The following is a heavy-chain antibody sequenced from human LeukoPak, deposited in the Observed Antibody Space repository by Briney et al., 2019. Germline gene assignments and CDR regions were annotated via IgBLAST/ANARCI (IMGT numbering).Heavy chain of an antibody. Sequence: GGSLRLACAASGFTFRKYGIHWVRPAPGKLLEWVAVISEDESDKQYADSVKGRFTISRDNSKNTVYLQMNRLRAEDTAVYYCAKDRRYYGSTGYYWYFDYWGQGTLVTVSS. D-gene: IGHD3-22*01. V-gene: IGHV3-30*18. CDR1: GFTFRKYG. CDR3: AKDRRYYGSTGYYWYFDY. J-gene: IGHJ4*02. CDR2: ISEDESDK.